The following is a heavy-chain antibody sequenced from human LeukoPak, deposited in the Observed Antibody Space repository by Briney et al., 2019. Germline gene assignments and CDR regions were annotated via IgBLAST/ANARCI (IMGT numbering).Heavy chain of an antibody. CDR1: GGSISPYF. V-gene: IGHV4-59*12. CDR2: ISYTGST. CDR3: AEGLGYYDFWSGYSPFDP. Sequence: SETLSLTCTVSGGSISPYFWSWIRQPPGKGLEWIGYISYTGSTNYNPSLKSRVTISVDTSKNQFSLKLSSVTAADTAVYYCAEGLGYYDFWSGYSPFDPWGQGTLVTVSS. J-gene: IGHJ5*02. D-gene: IGHD3-3*01.